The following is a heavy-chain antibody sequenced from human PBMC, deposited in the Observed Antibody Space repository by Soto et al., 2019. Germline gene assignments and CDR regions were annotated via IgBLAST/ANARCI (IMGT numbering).Heavy chain of an antibody. D-gene: IGHD3-10*01. CDR1: GYTFTTYY. J-gene: IGHJ6*04. CDR3: ARARLWFGELLSNYYPYYGMDV. V-gene: IGHV1-46*01. Sequence: ASVKVSCKASGYTFTTYYMHWVRQAPGQGLEWMGIISPDGGRTSYAQKFQGRVTMTRDTSTSTVYMELSSLRSEDTAVYYCARARLWFGELLSNYYPYYGMDVWGEGTTVTVSS. CDR2: ISPDGGRT.